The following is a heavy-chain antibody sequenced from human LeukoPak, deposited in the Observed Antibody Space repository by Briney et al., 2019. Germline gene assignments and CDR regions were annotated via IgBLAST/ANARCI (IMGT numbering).Heavy chain of an antibody. Sequence: SSETLSLTCAVYGGSFSGYYWSWIRQPPGKGLEWIGEINHSGSTNYNPSLKSRVTISVDTSKNQFSLKLSSVTAADTAVYYCVIGYYYHYWGQGILVTVSS. CDR3: VIGYYYHY. V-gene: IGHV4-34*01. J-gene: IGHJ4*02. CDR1: GGSFSGYY. CDR2: INHSGST.